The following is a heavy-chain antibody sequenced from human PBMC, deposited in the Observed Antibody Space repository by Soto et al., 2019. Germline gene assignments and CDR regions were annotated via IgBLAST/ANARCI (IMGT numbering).Heavy chain of an antibody. CDR1: GFTFSNDA. V-gene: IGHV3-23*01. J-gene: IGHJ4*02. CDR2: INIVGGNT. Sequence: GGSLRLSCAASGFTFSNDAMSWVRQAPGKALEWVSSINIVGGNTNYADSVRGRFTMSRDDSKNTVFLQMNSLRAEDTAIYYCTKNYYFDSWGQGTLVTVSS. CDR3: TKNYYFDS.